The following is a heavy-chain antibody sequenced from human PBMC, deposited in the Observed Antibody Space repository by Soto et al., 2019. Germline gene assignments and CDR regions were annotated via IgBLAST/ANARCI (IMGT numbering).Heavy chain of an antibody. V-gene: IGHV3-48*02. Sequence: EVQLVESGGGLVQRGGSLRLSCAASGFTFSTYSMNWVRQAPGKGLEWVAYISSNTGSIYYADSVKGRFTISRDNAKSSLYLQMNNLRDEDTAVYYCVRDCISATCNLNWFDPWGQGTLVTVSS. D-gene: IGHD2-15*01. J-gene: IGHJ5*02. CDR3: VRDCISATCNLNWFDP. CDR1: GFTFSTYS. CDR2: ISSNTGSI.